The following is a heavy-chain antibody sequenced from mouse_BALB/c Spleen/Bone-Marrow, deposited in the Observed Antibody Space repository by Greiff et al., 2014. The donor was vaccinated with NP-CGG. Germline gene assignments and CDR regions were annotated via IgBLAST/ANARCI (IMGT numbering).Heavy chain of an antibody. CDR1: GYTFTSYW. J-gene: IGHJ3*01. D-gene: IGHD2-14*01. Sequence: QVQLQQSGAELVKPGASVKLSCKASGYTFTSYWMHWVKQRPGQGLEWIGEINPSNGRTNYNEKFKSKATLTVDKSSSTAYMQRSSLTAEDSAVYYCARGGRYDERTWFAYWGQGTLVTVSA. V-gene: IGHV1S81*02. CDR3: ARGGRYDERTWFAY. CDR2: INPSNGRT.